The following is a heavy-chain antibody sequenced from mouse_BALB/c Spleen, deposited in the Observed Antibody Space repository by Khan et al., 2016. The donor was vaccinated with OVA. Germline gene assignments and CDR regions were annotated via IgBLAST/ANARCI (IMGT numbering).Heavy chain of an antibody. J-gene: IGHJ3*01. CDR1: GFTFSSYS. CDR2: ISSGGDYT. Sequence: EVQLVESGGDLVKPGGSLKLSCAASGFTFSSYSMSWVRQTPDKRLEWVATISSGGDYTYYPDNVKGRFTISRDNAKNTLYLQMSGLKSEDTAMYYCAGHLTGSFAYWGQGTLVTVSA. V-gene: IGHV5-6*01. CDR3: AGHLTGSFAY. D-gene: IGHD4-1*01.